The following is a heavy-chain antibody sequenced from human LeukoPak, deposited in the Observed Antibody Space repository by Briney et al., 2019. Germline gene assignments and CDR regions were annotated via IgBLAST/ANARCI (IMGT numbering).Heavy chain of an antibody. CDR2: ISYDGSNK. D-gene: IGHD2-2*01. J-gene: IGHJ4*02. CDR3: AKDLLALSCSSTSCYAPYFDY. CDR1: GFTFSSYG. Sequence: GGSLRLSCAVSGFTFSSYGMHWVRQAPGKGLEWVAVISYDGSNKYYADSVKGRFTISRDNSKNTLYLQMNSLRAEDTAVYYCAKDLLALSCSSTSCYAPYFDYWGQGTLVTVSS. V-gene: IGHV3-30*18.